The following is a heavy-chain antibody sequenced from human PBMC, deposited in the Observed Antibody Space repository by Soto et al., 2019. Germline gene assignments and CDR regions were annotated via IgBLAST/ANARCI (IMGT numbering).Heavy chain of an antibody. Sequence: GGSLRLSCETSGFSFSVYGMHWVRQAPGKGLEWVAVIWYDASKQFYAASVEGRFTISRDNSKAILYLQMNSLRAEDTAVYYCAAWAEGATEVHWGQGTLVTVPS. CDR1: GFSFSVYG. D-gene: IGHD2-15*01. V-gene: IGHV3-33*01. J-gene: IGHJ4*02. CDR2: IWYDASKQ. CDR3: AAWAEGATEVH.